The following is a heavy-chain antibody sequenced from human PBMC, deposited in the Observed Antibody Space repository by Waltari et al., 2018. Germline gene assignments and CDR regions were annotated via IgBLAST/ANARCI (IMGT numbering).Heavy chain of an antibody. V-gene: IGHV4-34*01. CDR2: INHSGST. CDR1: GASFSGYY. D-gene: IGHD3-16*02. Sequence: QVQLQQRGAGLVKPSAILSLSFAAFGASFSGYYCNWLCQPSGKGLEWQGGINHSGSTNYSPSLKSRVTISVDTAKNQFSLKLSSVTAADTAVYYCARGRGIWGSYRSYYFDYWGQGTLVTVSS. J-gene: IGHJ4*02. CDR3: ARGRGIWGSYRSYYFDY.